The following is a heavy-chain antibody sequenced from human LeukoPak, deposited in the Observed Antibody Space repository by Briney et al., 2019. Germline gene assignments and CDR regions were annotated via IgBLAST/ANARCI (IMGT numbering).Heavy chain of an antibody. Sequence: SETLSLTCTVSGGSISTYYWSWIRQPPGKGLEWIGYIYYSGSTNYKPFLKSRVTMSVDTSKNQFSLKLSSVTAADTAVYYCAREGVTHNWFDPWGQGTLVTVSS. CDR1: GGSISTYY. D-gene: IGHD4-11*01. J-gene: IGHJ5*02. V-gene: IGHV4-59*01. CDR3: AREGVTHNWFDP. CDR2: IYYSGST.